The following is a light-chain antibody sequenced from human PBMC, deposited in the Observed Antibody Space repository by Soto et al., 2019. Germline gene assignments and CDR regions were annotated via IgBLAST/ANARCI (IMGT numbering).Light chain of an antibody. V-gene: IGLV2-8*01. CDR2: DVS. CDR3: SSYVGSNAVV. Sequence: QSALTQPPSASGSPGQSVTISCTGTSGDVGAYNYVSWYQQHPGKAPKLMIYDVSKRPSGVPDRLSGSKSGNTASLTVSGLQSEDEADYYCSSYVGSNAVVFGGGTKLTVL. J-gene: IGLJ2*01. CDR1: SGDVGAYNY.